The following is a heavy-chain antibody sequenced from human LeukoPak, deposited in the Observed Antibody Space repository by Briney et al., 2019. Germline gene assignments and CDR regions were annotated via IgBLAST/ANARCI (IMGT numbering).Heavy chain of an antibody. CDR2: ISSSGSTI. J-gene: IGHJ6*02. CDR1: GFTFSSYE. Sequence: GGSLRLSCAASGFTFSSYEMNWVRQAPGKGLEWVSYISSSGSTIYYADSVKGRFTIPRDNAKNSLYLQMNSLRAEDTAIYYCASFFSPISLDWLHQGYYGMDVWGQGTTVTVSS. CDR3: ASFFSPISLDWLHQGYYGMDV. D-gene: IGHD3-9*01. V-gene: IGHV3-48*03.